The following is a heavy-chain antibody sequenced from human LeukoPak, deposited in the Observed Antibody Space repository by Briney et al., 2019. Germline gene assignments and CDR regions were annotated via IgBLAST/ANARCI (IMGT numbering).Heavy chain of an antibody. Sequence: GGSLRLSCAASGFTFNNYWMSWVRQAPGKGLEWVAIIKQDGSEKYYVDSVKGRFTISRDDAKNSLYLQMNSLRAEDTAVYYRAKPWGSYYYGMDVWGQGTTVAVSS. CDR3: AKPWGSYYYGMDV. CDR1: GFTFNNYW. V-gene: IGHV3-7*01. CDR2: IKQDGSEK. J-gene: IGHJ6*02. D-gene: IGHD3-16*01.